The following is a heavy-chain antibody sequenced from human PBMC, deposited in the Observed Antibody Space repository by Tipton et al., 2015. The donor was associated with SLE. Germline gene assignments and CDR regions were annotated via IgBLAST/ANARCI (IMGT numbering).Heavy chain of an antibody. J-gene: IGHJ4*02. D-gene: IGHD1-26*01. CDR1: GYSISSGYY. V-gene: IGHV4-38-2*01. CDR3: ARGGALVGASDY. Sequence: TLSLTCAVSGYSISSGYYWGWIRQLPGKGLEWIGSIYHSGSTYYNPSLKSRVTISVDTSKNQFSLKLSSVTAADTAVYYCARGGALVGASDYWGQGTLVTVSS. CDR2: IYHSGST.